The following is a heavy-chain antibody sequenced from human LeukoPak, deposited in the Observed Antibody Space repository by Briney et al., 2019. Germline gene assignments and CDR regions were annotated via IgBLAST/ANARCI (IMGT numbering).Heavy chain of an antibody. CDR3: AKESFNDYSDYGIDY. CDR2: IRYDGSNK. V-gene: IGHV3-30*02. J-gene: IGHJ4*02. D-gene: IGHD4-11*01. CDR1: GFTFSRYW. Sequence: GGSLRLSCAASGFTFSRYWMHWVRQAPGKGLEWVAFIRYDGSNKYYADSVKGRFTISRDNSKNTLYLQMNSLRAEDTAVYYCAKESFNDYSDYGIDYWGQGTLATVSS.